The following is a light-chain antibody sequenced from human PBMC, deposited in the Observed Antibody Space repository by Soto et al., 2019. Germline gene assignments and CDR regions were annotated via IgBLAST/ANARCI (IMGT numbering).Light chain of an antibody. J-gene: IGLJ1*01. CDR1: SSKIGTNT. Sequence: QSVLTQPPSASGTPGQRVTISCSGSSSKIGTNTVSWYQHLPGTSPKFLIYNNNQRPSGVPDRFSGSKFGTSASLAISGFQSEDEADYYCAAWDDSLSGHFVFGTGTKVTVL. V-gene: IGLV1-44*01. CDR2: NNN. CDR3: AAWDDSLSGHFV.